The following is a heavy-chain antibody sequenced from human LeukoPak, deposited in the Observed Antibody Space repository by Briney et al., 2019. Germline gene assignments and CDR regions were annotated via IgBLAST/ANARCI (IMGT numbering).Heavy chain of an antibody. CDR3: ASVFPRDGNNFDY. CDR2: IYYSGST. D-gene: IGHD5-24*01. J-gene: IGHJ4*02. Sequence: SETLSLTCTVSVGSLSSSSYYWGWIRQPPGKGLEWVGSIYYSGSTYYNPSLKRRVTISVDTSKNQFSLKLSTVIAADTAVYYCASVFPRDGNNFDYRGPGTLVTVSS. V-gene: IGHV4-39*01. CDR1: VGSLSSSSYY.